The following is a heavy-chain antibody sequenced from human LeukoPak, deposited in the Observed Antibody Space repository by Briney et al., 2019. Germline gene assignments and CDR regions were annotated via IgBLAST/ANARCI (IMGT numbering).Heavy chain of an antibody. CDR3: ARGGGLDV. Sequence: PGGPLRLSCAASGFTFSSYWMNWARQAPGKGLEWVASINHNGNVNYYVDSVKGRFTISRDNAKNSLYLQMSNLRAGDTAVYFCARGGGLDVWGQGATVTVSS. CDR2: INHNGNVN. D-gene: IGHD3-16*01. J-gene: IGHJ6*02. CDR1: GFTFSSYW. V-gene: IGHV3-7*03.